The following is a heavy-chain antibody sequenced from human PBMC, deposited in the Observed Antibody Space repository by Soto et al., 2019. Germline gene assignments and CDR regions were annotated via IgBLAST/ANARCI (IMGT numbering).Heavy chain of an antibody. D-gene: IGHD1-26*01. CDR3: AKDVIVPAWGGDAFDI. Sequence: GGSLRLSCAASGFTFDDYTMHWVRQAPGKGLEWVSLISWDGGSTYYADSVKGRFTISRDNSKNSLYLQMNSLRTEDTALYYCAKDVIVPAWGGDAFDIWGQGTMVTVSS. CDR1: GFTFDDYT. V-gene: IGHV3-43*01. J-gene: IGHJ3*02. CDR2: ISWDGGST.